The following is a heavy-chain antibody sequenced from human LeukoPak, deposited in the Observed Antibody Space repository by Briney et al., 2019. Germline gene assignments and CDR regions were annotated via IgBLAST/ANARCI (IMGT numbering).Heavy chain of an antibody. CDR3: ARHEYSSTYYYYGMDV. CDR1: GYSFTTYW. V-gene: IGHV5-51*01. CDR2: IYPGDSDT. Sequence: GESLKISCKTSGYSFTTYWIGWVRQMPGKGLEWMGIIYPGDSDTRYSPSFQGQVTISADKSISTAYLQWSSLKASDTAMYYCARHEYSSTYYYYGMDVWGQGTTVTVSS. J-gene: IGHJ6*02. D-gene: IGHD6-6*01.